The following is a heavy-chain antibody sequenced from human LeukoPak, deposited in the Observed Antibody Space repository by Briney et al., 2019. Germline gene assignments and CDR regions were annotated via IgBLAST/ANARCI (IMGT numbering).Heavy chain of an antibody. CDR1: GYTFTSYG. D-gene: IGHD3-22*01. CDR3: ATDTSYYYDSSGYYWNAFDI. CDR2: ISGYNGHT. V-gene: IGHV1-18*01. Sequence: ASVKVSCKASGYTFTSYGISWVRQAPGQGLEWMGWISGYNGHTKYAQKFQGRATMTTDTSTSTAYMELRSLRSDDTAVYYCATDTSYYYDSSGYYWNAFDIWGQGTMVTVSS. J-gene: IGHJ3*02.